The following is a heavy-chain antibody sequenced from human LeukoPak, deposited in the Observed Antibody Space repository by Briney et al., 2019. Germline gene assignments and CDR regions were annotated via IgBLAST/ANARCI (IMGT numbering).Heavy chain of an antibody. CDR3: AKGPSYGEYVAAFDI. CDR2: IWYDGSNK. V-gene: IGHV3-33*06. D-gene: IGHD4-17*01. Sequence: GGSLRLSCAASGFTFSSYGMHWVRQAPGKGLEWVAVIWYDGSNKYYADSVKGRFTISRDNSKNTLYLQMNSLRAEDTAVYYCAKGPSYGEYVAAFDIWGQGTMVTVSS. J-gene: IGHJ3*02. CDR1: GFTFSSYG.